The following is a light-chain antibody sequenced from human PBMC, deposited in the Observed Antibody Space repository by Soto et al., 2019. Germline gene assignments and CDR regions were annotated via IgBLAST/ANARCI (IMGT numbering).Light chain of an antibody. V-gene: IGKV3-11*01. CDR1: QSVSSY. J-gene: IGKJ3*01. CDR2: DAS. Sequence: EIVLTQSPATLSLSPGERATLSSRASQSVSSYLAWYQQKPGQAPRLLIYDASNRATGIPARFSVSGSGTDFTLTISSLEPEDFAVYYCQQRSNWPSFTFGPGTKVDIK. CDR3: QQRSNWPSFT.